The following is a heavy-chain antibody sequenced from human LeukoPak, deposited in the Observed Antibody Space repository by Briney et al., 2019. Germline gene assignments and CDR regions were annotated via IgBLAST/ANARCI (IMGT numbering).Heavy chain of an antibody. CDR1: GGSIYSTNW. CDR2: IYSGGST. Sequence: ETLSLTCAVSGGSIYSTNWWSWVRQPPGKGLESVSVIYSGGSTYYADSVRGRFIISRDNSKNTLYLQMNSLRVEDTAVYYCARVGGHWGQGTLVTVSS. V-gene: IGHV3-53*01. CDR3: ARVGGH. J-gene: IGHJ4*02. D-gene: IGHD3-10*01.